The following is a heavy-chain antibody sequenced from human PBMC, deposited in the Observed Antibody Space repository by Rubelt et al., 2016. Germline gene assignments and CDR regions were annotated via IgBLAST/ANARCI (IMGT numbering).Heavy chain of an antibody. D-gene: IGHD2-8*01. CDR1: GYTFTSYA. CDR2: INDGNGNT. V-gene: IGHV1-3*01. CDR3: ARAQRIRLLMVYAPTFDY. J-gene: IGHJ4*02. Sequence: QVQLVQSGAEVKKPGASVKVSCKASGYTFTSYAMHWVRQAPGQRLEWMGWINDGNGNTKYSQKFQGRGTITRDTSASTAYMGLSSLRSEDTAVYYCARAQRIRLLMVYAPTFDYWGQGTLVTVSS.